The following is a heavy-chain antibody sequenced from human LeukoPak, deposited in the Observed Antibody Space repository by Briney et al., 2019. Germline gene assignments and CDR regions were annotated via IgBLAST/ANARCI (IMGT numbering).Heavy chain of an antibody. CDR1: GDSISSGSYY. CDR2: IYTGGST. Sequence: SQTLSLTCTVSGDSISSGSYYWSWIRQPADKGLEWIGRIYTGGSTDYNPSLRSRVTISVDTSKNQFSLKLSSVTAADTAVYYCARAWGSYRTFDPWGQGTLVTVSS. CDR3: ARAWGSYRTFDP. J-gene: IGHJ5*02. V-gene: IGHV4-61*02. D-gene: IGHD3-16*02.